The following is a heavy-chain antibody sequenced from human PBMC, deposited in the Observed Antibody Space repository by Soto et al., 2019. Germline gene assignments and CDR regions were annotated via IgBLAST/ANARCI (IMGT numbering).Heavy chain of an antibody. Sequence: EVQLVESGGGVVQPGGSLRLSCAASGLTFSGYWMHWVRQAPGKGLVWVSRIDTDGRVTNYADSVEGRFTISRDDAKNTLYLQMNSLRAEDTAVYYCARDTPHNWFHPWGQRILVTVSS. CDR2: IDTDGRVT. CDR1: GLTFSGYW. CDR3: ARDTPHNWFHP. V-gene: IGHV3-74*01. J-gene: IGHJ5*02. D-gene: IGHD2-15*01.